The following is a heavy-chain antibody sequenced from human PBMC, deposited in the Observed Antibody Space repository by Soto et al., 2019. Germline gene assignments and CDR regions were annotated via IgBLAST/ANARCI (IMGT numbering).Heavy chain of an antibody. D-gene: IGHD1-1*01. J-gene: IGHJ6*02. CDR2: ASHTGGT. CDR1: GGSFSGWH. Sequence: QVQVQQWGAGLLKFSETLSLTCAVNGGSFSGWHWNWIRQPPGKGLEGIGEASHTGGTNYNPSLESRVTISVDRSRNQLSLTLTSVSAADTAVYYCARSRNLDVWGPGTTVIVSS. V-gene: IGHV4-34*01. CDR3: ARSRNLDV.